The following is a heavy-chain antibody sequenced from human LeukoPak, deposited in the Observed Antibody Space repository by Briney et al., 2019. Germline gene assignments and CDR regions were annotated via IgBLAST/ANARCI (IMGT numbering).Heavy chain of an antibody. V-gene: IGHV1-18*04. CDR2: ISTHNGNR. J-gene: IGHJ3*02. D-gene: IGHD1-26*01. Sequence: GESLKISCKGSGYRFDRYWIGWVRQMPGIGLEWMGWISTHNGNRIYAQKFQGRVILTTDTSTSTAYMELRSLVSDDTAVYYCARVVGASPGNAFDIWGQGTMVTVSS. CDR1: GYRFDRYW. CDR3: ARVVGASPGNAFDI.